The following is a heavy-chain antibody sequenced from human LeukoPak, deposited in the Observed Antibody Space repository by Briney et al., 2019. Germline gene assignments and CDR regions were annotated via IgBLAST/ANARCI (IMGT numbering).Heavy chain of an antibody. J-gene: IGHJ4*02. V-gene: IGHV1-2*02. Sequence: ASVKVSCKASVYTFTGYYMHWVRQAPGQGLEWMGWINPNSGGTNYAQKFQGRVTMNRDTSITTAYMELSRLRSDDTAVYYCARDRLYGDPIDYWGQGTLVTVSS. CDR1: VYTFTGYY. D-gene: IGHD4-17*01. CDR2: INPNSGGT. CDR3: ARDRLYGDPIDY.